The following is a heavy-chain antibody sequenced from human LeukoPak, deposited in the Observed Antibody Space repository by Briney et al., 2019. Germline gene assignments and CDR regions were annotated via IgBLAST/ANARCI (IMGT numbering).Heavy chain of an antibody. J-gene: IGHJ4*02. Sequence: GESLRLSCAASGYTFSSYAMSWVRQAPGKGLEWVSGISTSGGSASYADSVKGRFTISRDNPRNTLYMQMNSLRAEDTALYYCAIMHPYYDGSGYWVQWGQGTLVTVSS. D-gene: IGHD3-22*01. CDR1: GYTFSSYA. CDR2: ISTSGGSA. V-gene: IGHV3-23*01. CDR3: AIMHPYYDGSGYWVQ.